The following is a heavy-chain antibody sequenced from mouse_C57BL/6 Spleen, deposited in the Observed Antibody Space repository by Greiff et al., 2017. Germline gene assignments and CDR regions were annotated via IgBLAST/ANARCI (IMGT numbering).Heavy chain of an antibody. J-gene: IGHJ1*03. CDR3: ARGSGYRDWYFDV. D-gene: IGHD2-2*01. V-gene: IGHV5-2*01. Sequence: EVKLVESGGGLVQPGESLKLSCESNEYEFTSHDMSWVRKTPEKRLELVAAINSDGGSTYYPDTMERRFIISRDNTKQTLYLQMSSLRSEDTALYYCARGSGYRDWYFDVWGTGTTVTVSS. CDR1: EYEFTSHD. CDR2: INSDGGST.